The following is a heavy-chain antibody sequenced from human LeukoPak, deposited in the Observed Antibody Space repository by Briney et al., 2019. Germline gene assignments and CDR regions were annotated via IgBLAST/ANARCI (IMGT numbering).Heavy chain of an antibody. V-gene: IGHV3-11*06. D-gene: IGHD3-10*01. Sequence: GGSLRLSCAASGFTFSDYHMSWIRQAPGKGLEWVSYISSSSSYTNYADSVKGRFTISRDNAKNSLYLQVNSLRAEDTAVYYCARDGSGSPDPWGQGTLVTVSS. CDR3: ARDGSGSPDP. J-gene: IGHJ5*02. CDR2: ISSSSSYT. CDR1: GFTFSDYH.